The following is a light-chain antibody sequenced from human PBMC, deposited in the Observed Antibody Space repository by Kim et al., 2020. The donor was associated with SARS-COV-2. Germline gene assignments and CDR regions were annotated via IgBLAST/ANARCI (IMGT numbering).Light chain of an antibody. CDR2: EDS. J-gene: IGLJ2*01. CDR1: STDVGTYNF. V-gene: IGLV2-23*01. Sequence: SPGQSITISCTGLSTDVGTYNFVSWYQQYPGKVPKLIIYEDSKRPSGLSNHFSGSRSGSTASLTISGLQADDEADYYCCSNAGNVLFGGGTKVTVL. CDR3: CSNAGNVL.